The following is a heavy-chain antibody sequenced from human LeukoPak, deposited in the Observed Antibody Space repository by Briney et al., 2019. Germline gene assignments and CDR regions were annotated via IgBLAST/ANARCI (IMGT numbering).Heavy chain of an antibody. V-gene: IGHV3-7*03. D-gene: IGHD2-2*01. J-gene: IGHJ6*04. Sequence: GGSLRLSCAASGFTFSSYWMSWVRQAPGKGLEWVANIKQDGSEKYYVDSVKGRFTISRDNAKNSLYLQMNSLRVEDTAVYYCARAGVVVVPAAKRLLYYYYGMDVWGKGTTVTVSS. CDR3: ARAGVVVVPAAKRLLYYYYGMDV. CDR2: IKQDGSEK. CDR1: GFTFSSYW.